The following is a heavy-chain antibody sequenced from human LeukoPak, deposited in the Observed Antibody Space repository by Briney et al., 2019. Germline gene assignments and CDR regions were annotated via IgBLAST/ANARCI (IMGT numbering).Heavy chain of an antibody. CDR3: ARADYDFWSGGTNAFDI. V-gene: IGHV4-59*01. CDR1: GGSISSYY. J-gene: IGHJ3*02. CDR2: IYYSGST. D-gene: IGHD3-3*01. Sequence: TSETLSLTCTVSGGSISSYYWSWIRQPPGKGLEWIGYIYYSGSTNYNPSLKSRVTISVDTSKNQFSLKLSSVTAADTAVYYCARADYDFWSGGTNAFDIWGQGTMVTVSS.